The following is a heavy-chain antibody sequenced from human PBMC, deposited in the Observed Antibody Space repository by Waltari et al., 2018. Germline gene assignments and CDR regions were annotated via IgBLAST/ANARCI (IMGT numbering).Heavy chain of an antibody. CDR3: ARHSSSIAARPLDY. CDR1: GYSISSGYY. Sequence: QVQLQESGPGLVKPSETLSLTCAVSGYSISSGYYWGWIRQPPGKGLEWIGSIYLSGSTSYNPSLKSRVTISVDTSKNQFSLKLSSVTAADTAVYYCARHSSSIAARPLDYWGQGTLVTVSS. D-gene: IGHD6-6*01. V-gene: IGHV4-38-2*01. CDR2: IYLSGST. J-gene: IGHJ4*02.